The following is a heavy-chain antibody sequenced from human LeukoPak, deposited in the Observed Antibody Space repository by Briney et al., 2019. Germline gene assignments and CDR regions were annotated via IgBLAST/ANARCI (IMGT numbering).Heavy chain of an antibody. CDR2: IWYDGSNK. Sequence: PGGSLRLSCAASGFTFSSYGMRWVRQAPGKGLEWVAVIWYDGSNKYYADSVKGRFTISRDNSKNTLYLQMNSLRAEDTAVYYCAKDTGYYYGSGNWYFDLWGRGTLVTVSS. CDR3: AKDTGYYYGSGNWYFDL. V-gene: IGHV3-33*06. D-gene: IGHD3-10*01. CDR1: GFTFSSYG. J-gene: IGHJ2*01.